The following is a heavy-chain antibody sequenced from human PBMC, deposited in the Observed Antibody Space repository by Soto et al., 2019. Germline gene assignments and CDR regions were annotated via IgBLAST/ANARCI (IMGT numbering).Heavy chain of an antibody. CDR2: MNPNSGNT. Sequence: GASVQVSCQASSYTFTSYDINWVRQATGQGLEWMGWMNPNSGNTGYAQKFQGRVTMTRNTSISTAYMELSSLRSEDTAVYYCARGTGSLYYGSGSYSNWGQGTLVTVSS. CDR3: ARGTGSLYYGSGSYSN. V-gene: IGHV1-8*01. CDR1: SYTFTSYD. J-gene: IGHJ4*02. D-gene: IGHD3-10*01.